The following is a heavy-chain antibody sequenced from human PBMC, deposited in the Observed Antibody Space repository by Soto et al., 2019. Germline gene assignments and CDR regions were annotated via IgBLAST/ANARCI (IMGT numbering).Heavy chain of an antibody. D-gene: IGHD6-13*01. CDR1: GFTFSSYG. Sequence: QVQLVESGGGVVQPGRSLRLSCAASGFTFSSYGMHWVRQAPGKGLECVAVISYDGSNKYYADSVKGRFTISRDNSKNTLYLQMNSLRAEDTAVYYCAKLGVGSSSWYGEIDYWGQGTLVTVSS. V-gene: IGHV3-30*18. J-gene: IGHJ4*02. CDR2: ISYDGSNK. CDR3: AKLGVGSSSWYGEIDY.